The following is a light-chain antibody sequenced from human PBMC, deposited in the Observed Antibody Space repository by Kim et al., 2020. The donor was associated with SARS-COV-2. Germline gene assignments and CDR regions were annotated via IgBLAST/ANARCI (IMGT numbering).Light chain of an antibody. CDR2: ADN. J-gene: IGLJ1*01. V-gene: IGLV6-57*03. Sequence: GDAVPTSCPRSGGSVAPDYVQWYQERPGSAPATVIYADNERPSGVPDRFSGSSDASSNSASLTISGLKTEDEADYYCHSYDRDSHVFGTGTKVTVL. CDR3: HSYDRDSHV. CDR1: GGSVAPDY.